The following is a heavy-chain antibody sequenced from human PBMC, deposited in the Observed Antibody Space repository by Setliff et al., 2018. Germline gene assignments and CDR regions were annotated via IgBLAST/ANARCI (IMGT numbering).Heavy chain of an antibody. CDR1: GYIFTSYG. D-gene: IGHD4-4*01. CDR2: ISTYNGKT. J-gene: IGHJ6*03. CDR3: ARADYIRYFYMDA. V-gene: IGHV1-18*01. Sequence: ASVKVSCKASGYIFTSYGFSWVRQAPGQGLEWMGWISTYNGKTNYAQKFQGRVTMTTDTSTSTAYMELRSLRSEDTAVYYCARADYIRYFYMDAWGKGTTVTVSS.